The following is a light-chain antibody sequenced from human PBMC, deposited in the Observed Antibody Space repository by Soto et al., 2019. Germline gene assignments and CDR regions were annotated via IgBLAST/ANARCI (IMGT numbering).Light chain of an antibody. CDR2: GNS. V-gene: IGLV1-40*01. J-gene: IGLJ1*01. Sequence: QSVLTQPPSVSGAPGQTVTISCTGSSSNIGARYDVHWYQQLPGTAPKLLIYGNSNRPSGVPDRFSGSKSGTSASLAITGLQAEDEADYYCQSYDISLSTYVFGTGTKVTVL. CDR1: SSNIGARYD. CDR3: QSYDISLSTYV.